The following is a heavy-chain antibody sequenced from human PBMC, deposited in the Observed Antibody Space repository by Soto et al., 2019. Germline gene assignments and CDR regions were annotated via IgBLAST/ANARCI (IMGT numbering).Heavy chain of an antibody. CDR2: IDHSGST. V-gene: IGHV4-30-2*01. J-gene: IGHJ5*02. Sequence: PSETLSLTCAVSGGSISSGGYSWSWIRQPPGKGLEWIGYIDHSGSTSYNPALKSRVTTSVDRSKNQFSLKLSSVTAADTAVYYCARVPDRWGQGTLVTVSS. CDR3: ARVPDR. D-gene: IGHD2-2*01. CDR1: GGSISSGGYS.